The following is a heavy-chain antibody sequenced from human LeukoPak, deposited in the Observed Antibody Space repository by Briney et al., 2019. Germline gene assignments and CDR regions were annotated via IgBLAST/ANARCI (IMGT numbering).Heavy chain of an antibody. CDR1: GGSISSGGYY. CDR3: ASGDNDPLFDY. Sequence: SQTLSLTCTVSGGSISSGGYYWSWIRQHPGKGLEWIGSIYYSGSTNYNPSLQGRVTISLDTSRNQFSLKLSSVTAADTAVYYCASGDNDPLFDYWGQGTLVTVSS. J-gene: IGHJ4*02. V-gene: IGHV4-31*03. CDR2: IYYSGST. D-gene: IGHD1-1*01.